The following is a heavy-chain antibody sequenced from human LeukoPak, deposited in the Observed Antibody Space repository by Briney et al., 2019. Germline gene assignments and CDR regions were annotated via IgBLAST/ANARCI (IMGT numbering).Heavy chain of an antibody. Sequence: PGGNLRLSCETSGFTFSSYGMSWVRQAPGKGLEWVSTISGSGGSTYYADSVKGRFTISRDNSKNTLYLQMNSLRAEDTAVYYCARVSTLRWLQYGGIDHWGQGTLVTVSS. D-gene: IGHD5-24*01. CDR3: ARVSTLRWLQYGGIDH. CDR2: ISGSGGST. J-gene: IGHJ4*02. CDR1: GFTFSSYG. V-gene: IGHV3-23*01.